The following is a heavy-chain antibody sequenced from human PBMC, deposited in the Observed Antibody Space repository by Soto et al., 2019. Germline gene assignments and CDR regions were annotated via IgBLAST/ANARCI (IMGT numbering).Heavy chain of an antibody. V-gene: IGHV4-59*02. CDR3: ARSFYP. CDR2: IYYNGTT. Sequence: NPSETLSLTCTVSVSSVSNYQWSWVRQPPGKRLEWIGYIYYNGTTSYNPSLKSRVTISVDMSKNHLSLTLTSVTAADTAVYYCARSFYPWGQGTLVTVSS. D-gene: IGHD3-3*01. J-gene: IGHJ5*02. CDR1: VSSVSNYQ.